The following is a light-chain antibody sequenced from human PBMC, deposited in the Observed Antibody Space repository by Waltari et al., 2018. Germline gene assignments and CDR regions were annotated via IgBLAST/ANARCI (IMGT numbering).Light chain of an antibody. Sequence: QSALTQPASVSGSLGQSISISCSGTYSTVGSYDLVSWYHQRPGEAPKLLIYEVRKPPSGISNRFSGSKSGNAASLTISALQPEDEGTYYCCSYASSSPRLIFGGGTELSVL. CDR1: YSTVGSYDL. CDR2: EVR. CDR3: CSYASSSPRLI. J-gene: IGLJ2*01. V-gene: IGLV2-23*02.